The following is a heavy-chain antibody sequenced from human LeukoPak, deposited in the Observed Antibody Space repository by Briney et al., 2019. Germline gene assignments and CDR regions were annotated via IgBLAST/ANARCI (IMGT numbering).Heavy chain of an antibody. D-gene: IGHD6-19*01. J-gene: IGHJ4*02. V-gene: IGHV3-33*01. CDR1: GFTFSNYG. CDR2: IWYDGSNK. Sequence: PGRSLRLSCAPSGFTFSNYGMHWVRQAPGKGLEGMAVIWYDGSNKYYADSVKGRFTISRDNSKNTLYLQMNSLRAEDTAVYYCARGAVADWATDYWGQGTLVTVSS. CDR3: ARGAVADWATDY.